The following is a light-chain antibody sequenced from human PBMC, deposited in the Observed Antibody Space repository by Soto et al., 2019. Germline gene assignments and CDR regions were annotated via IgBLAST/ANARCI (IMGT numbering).Light chain of an antibody. CDR1: SNDIGGYNL. J-gene: IGLJ2*01. V-gene: IGLV2-23*02. Sequence: QSVLTQPVSVSGSPGQSITISCTGTSNDIGGYNLVSWYQQHPGKAPKLIIYESSERPSGVSDRFSGSRSGNTASLTISTLQSEDEADYSCCSFAGGATFVFGGGTQLTVL. CDR2: ESS. CDR3: CSFAGGATFV.